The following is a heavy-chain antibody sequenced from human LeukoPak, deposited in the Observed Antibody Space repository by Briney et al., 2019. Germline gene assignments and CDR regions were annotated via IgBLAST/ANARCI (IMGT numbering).Heavy chain of an antibody. CDR3: AKPYSREGWLLPLYY. J-gene: IGHJ4*02. D-gene: IGHD3-22*01. CDR1: GFTVSSYA. V-gene: IGHV3-23*01. CDR2: ISAGGST. Sequence: GGSLRLSCAASGFTVSSYAMSWVRQALGKGLEWVSGISAGGSTNYADSVKGRFTISRDNSKNTLYLQMNSLRAEDTAVYYCAKPYSREGWLLPLYYWGQGTLVTVSS.